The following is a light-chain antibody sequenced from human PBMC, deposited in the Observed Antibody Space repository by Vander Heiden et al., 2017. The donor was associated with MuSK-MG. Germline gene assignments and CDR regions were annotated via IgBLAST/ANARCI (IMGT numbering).Light chain of an antibody. J-gene: IGKJ5*01. CDR2: AAS. V-gene: IGKV1-39*01. CDR3: QQSYSTRHA. CDR1: QSISSY. Sequence: DIQMTQSPSSLSASVGDRVTITCRASQSISSYLNWYQQKPGKAPKLLIYAASSLQSGVPSRFSGSGSGTDFTLTIISLQPEDFATYYCQQSYSTRHAFGQWTRLEIK.